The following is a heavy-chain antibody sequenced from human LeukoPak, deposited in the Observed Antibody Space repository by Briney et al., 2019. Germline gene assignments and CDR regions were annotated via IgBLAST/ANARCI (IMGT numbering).Heavy chain of an antibody. CDR1: GFSFSSYS. CDR3: AELGITMIGGV. CDR2: ISSSGSYI. D-gene: IGHD3-10*02. Sequence: GGSLRLSCAASGFSFSSYSMNWVRQAPGKGLEWVSSISSSGSYIYYADSVKGRFTISRDNAKNSLYLQMNSLRAEDTAVYYCAELGITMIGGVWGKGTTVTISS. V-gene: IGHV3-21*01. J-gene: IGHJ6*04.